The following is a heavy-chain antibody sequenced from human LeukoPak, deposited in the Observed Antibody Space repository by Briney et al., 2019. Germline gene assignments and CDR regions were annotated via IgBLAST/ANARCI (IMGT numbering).Heavy chain of an antibody. CDR3: ARQYLYGFWSGYYGY. CDR1: GYTFTGYY. Sequence: ASVKVSCKASGYTFTGYYMHWVRQAPGQGLEWMGWINPNSGGTNYAQKFQGRVTMTRDTSISTAYMELSRLRSDDTAVYYCARQYLYGFWSGYYGYWGQGTLVTVSS. J-gene: IGHJ4*02. CDR2: INPNSGGT. V-gene: IGHV1-2*02. D-gene: IGHD3-3*01.